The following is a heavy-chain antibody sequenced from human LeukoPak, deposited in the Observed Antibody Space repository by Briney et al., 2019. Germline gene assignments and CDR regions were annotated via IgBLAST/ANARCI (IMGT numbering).Heavy chain of an antibody. CDR1: GGSFRGYY. J-gene: IGHJ4*02. V-gene: IGHV4-34*01. Sequence: PSETLSLTCAVYGGSFRGYYWGWIRQPPGKGLEWIGTIYYSGSTYYNPALNSRVTISVDTSKNLFSLKLTSVTAADTAVYYCARREGIIASADYFDYWGQGTLVTVSS. CDR3: ARREGIIASADYFDY. D-gene: IGHD6-13*01. CDR2: IYYSGST.